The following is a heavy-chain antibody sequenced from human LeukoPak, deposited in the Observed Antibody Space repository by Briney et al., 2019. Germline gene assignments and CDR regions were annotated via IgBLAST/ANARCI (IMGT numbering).Heavy chain of an antibody. Sequence: PGGSLRLSCAASGFTFSDCSMNWVRQAPGKGLEWISYIGGRGDGISYADSVKGRFTVSRDNAKNSLFLQMNRLRGEDTAIYFCAREIPGRIAADCWGQGTLVTVSS. V-gene: IGHV3-48*01. CDR1: GFTFSDCS. D-gene: IGHD2-15*01. J-gene: IGHJ4*02. CDR2: IGGRGDGI. CDR3: AREIPGRIAADC.